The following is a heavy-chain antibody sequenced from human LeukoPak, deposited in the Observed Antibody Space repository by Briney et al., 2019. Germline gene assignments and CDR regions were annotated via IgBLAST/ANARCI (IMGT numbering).Heavy chain of an antibody. J-gene: IGHJ4*02. CDR2: IGSSSRYI. Sequence: GGSLRLSCAASGFTFNIYTMTWVRQAPGKGLEWVSSIGSSSRYIYYADLVKGRFTISRDNDKSSVYLQMNSLRAEDTAVYYCAKSFGYSRSWFDNWGQGTLVTVSS. CDR1: GFTFNIYT. CDR3: AKSFGYSRSWFDN. V-gene: IGHV3-21*04. D-gene: IGHD6-13*01.